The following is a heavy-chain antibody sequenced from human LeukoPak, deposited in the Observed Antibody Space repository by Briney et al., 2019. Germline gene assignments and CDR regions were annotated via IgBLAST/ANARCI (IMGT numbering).Heavy chain of an antibody. CDR2: ISYDGSNK. V-gene: IGHV3-30*18. D-gene: IGHD5-18*01. CDR3: AKVGKRGYSYGPIDY. CDR1: GYTLTELS. Sequence: SCKVSGYTLTELSMHWVRQAPGKGLEWVAVISYDGSNKYYADSVKGRFTISRDNSKNTLYLQMNSLRAEDTAVYYCAKVGKRGYSYGPIDYWGQGTLVTVSS. J-gene: IGHJ4*02.